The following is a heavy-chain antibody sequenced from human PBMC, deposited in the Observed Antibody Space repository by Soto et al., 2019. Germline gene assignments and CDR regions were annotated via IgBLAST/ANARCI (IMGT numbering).Heavy chain of an antibody. CDR3: GSAVPDCTNGVCYFFDY. J-gene: IGHJ4*02. CDR1: GGSISSGGYS. D-gene: IGHD2-8*01. Sequence: PSETLSLTCAVSGGSISSGGYSWSWIRQPPGKGLEWIGYIYHSGSTYYNPSLKSRVTISVDRSKNQFSLKLSSVTAADTAVYYCGSAVPDCTNGVCYFFDYWGQGTLVTVSS. CDR2: IYHSGST. V-gene: IGHV4-30-2*01.